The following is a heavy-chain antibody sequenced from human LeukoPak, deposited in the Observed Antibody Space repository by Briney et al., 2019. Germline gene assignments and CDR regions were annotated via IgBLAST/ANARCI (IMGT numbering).Heavy chain of an antibody. CDR2: VYAGGTT. CDR3: ARGVGYADYPFDY. V-gene: IGHV3-66*01. J-gene: IGHJ4*02. Sequence: GGSLRLSCAASGFTVSSNYMSWVRQAPGKGLGWVSVVYAGGTTYYADSVKGRFTISRDISKNTLYLQMNNLRAEDTAVYYCARGVGYADYPFDYWGQGTLVTVSA. D-gene: IGHD4-17*01. CDR1: GFTVSSNY.